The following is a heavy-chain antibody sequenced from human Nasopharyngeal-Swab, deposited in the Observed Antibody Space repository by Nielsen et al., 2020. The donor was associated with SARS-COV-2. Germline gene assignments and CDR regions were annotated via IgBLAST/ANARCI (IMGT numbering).Heavy chain of an antibody. CDR3: ARRGRGVELAPKGWFDP. CDR2: IYPGDSDT. V-gene: IGHV5-51*01. Sequence: GGSLRLSCKGSGYSFTSYWISWVRQMPGKGLEWMGIIYPGDSDTRYSPSFQGQVTISADKSISTAYLQWSSLKASDTAMYYCARRGRGVELAPKGWFDPWGQGTLVTVSS. D-gene: IGHD1-26*01. J-gene: IGHJ5*02. CDR1: GYSFTSYW.